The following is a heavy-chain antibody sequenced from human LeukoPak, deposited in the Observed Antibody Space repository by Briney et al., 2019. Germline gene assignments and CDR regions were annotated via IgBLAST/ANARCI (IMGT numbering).Heavy chain of an antibody. V-gene: IGHV1-69*04. CDR3: ARAPGGFDL. D-gene: IGHD1-1*01. CDR2: IIPSLGIP. J-gene: IGHJ3*01. Sequence: GASVKVSCKASGYTFSSYDINWVRQAPGQGLEWMGRIIPSLGIPKYSQKFQGRVTITADTSTDTAYMELSSLRSDDTAVYYCARAPGGFDLWGQGTMVTVSS. CDR1: GYTFSSYD.